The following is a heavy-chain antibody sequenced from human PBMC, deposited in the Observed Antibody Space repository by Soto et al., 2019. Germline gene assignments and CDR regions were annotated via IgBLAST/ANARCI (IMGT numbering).Heavy chain of an antibody. CDR3: AVSYDSSGKDAFDI. V-gene: IGHV4-31*03. J-gene: IGHJ3*02. CDR2: IYYSGST. Sequence: SETLSLTCSVSGGSISSGGYYWSWIRQHPGKGLEWIGYIYYSGSTYYNPSLKSRVTISVDTSKNQFSLKLSSVTAADTAVYYCAVSYDSSGKDAFDIWGQGTMVTVS. CDR1: GGSISSGGYY. D-gene: IGHD3-22*01.